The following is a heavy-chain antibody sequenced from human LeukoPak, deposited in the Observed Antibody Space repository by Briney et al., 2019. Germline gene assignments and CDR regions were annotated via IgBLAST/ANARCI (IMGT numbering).Heavy chain of an antibody. J-gene: IGHJ4*02. CDR2: IYHSGST. D-gene: IGHD3-3*01. V-gene: IGHV4-38-2*01. Sequence: PSETLSLTCAVSGYSISSGYYWGWIRQPPGKGLEWIGSIYHSGSTYYNPSLKSRVTISVDTSKNQFSLKLSSVTAADTAVYYCARHYLYDSWSGSDDAGGYYFDYWGQGTLVTVSS. CDR3: ARHYLYDSWSGSDDAGGYYFDY. CDR1: GYSISSGYY.